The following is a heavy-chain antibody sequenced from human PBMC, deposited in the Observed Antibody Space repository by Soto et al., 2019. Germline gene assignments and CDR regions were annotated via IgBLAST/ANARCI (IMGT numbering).Heavy chain of an antibody. CDR1: GFTFSSYW. Sequence: GGSLRLSCAASGFTFSSYWMHWVRQATGKGLVWVSRNNSDGNRTSYADSVKCRFTISRDNAKNTLYLQMNSLGAEDTAVYYCARVWFGELVPMFNPWGQGTLVTVSS. J-gene: IGHJ5*02. CDR3: ARVWFGELVPMFNP. D-gene: IGHD3-10*01. V-gene: IGHV3-74*01. CDR2: NNSDGNRT.